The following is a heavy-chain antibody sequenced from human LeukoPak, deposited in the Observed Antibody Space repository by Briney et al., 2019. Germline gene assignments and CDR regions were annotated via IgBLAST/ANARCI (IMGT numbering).Heavy chain of an antibody. CDR2: INPSGGST. D-gene: IGHD3-9*01. CDR1: GYTFTSYY. J-gene: IGHJ4*02. Sequence: ASVKVSCKASGYTFTSYYMHWVRQAPGQGLEWMGIINPSGGSTSYTQKFQGRVTMTRDMSTSTVYMELSSLRSEDTAVYYCARAGNFLRYFDWLSYFDYWGQGTLVTVSP. CDR3: ARAGNFLRYFDWLSYFDY. V-gene: IGHV1-46*01.